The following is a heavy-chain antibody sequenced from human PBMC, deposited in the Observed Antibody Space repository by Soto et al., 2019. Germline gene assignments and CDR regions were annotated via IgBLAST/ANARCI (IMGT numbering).Heavy chain of an antibody. D-gene: IGHD3-10*01. Sequence: PSETLSLTCGVSGYSISSGYYWGWIRQPPGGGLEWIGNIYRSGKTYYNPSLQTRVTISVDTSKNQFSLSLTSVTAADTAMYYCARLSALLWYGELNYFEYWGPGTLVTVPQ. CDR1: GYSISSGYY. J-gene: IGHJ4*02. V-gene: IGHV4-38-2*01. CDR3: ARLSALLWYGELNYFEY. CDR2: IYRSGKT.